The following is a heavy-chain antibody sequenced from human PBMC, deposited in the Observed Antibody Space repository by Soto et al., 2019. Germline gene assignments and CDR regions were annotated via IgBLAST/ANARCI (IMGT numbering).Heavy chain of an antibody. Sequence: QVQLQQWGAGLLKPSETLSLTCAVYGGSFSGYYWSWIRQPPGKGLEWIGEINHSGSTNYNPSLKSRVTVSVDTSKNQFSLKLSTVAAADTAVYYCALRPRKGIAAACKLDYWGQGTLVTVSS. D-gene: IGHD6-13*01. CDR3: ALRPRKGIAAACKLDY. CDR1: GGSFSGYY. CDR2: INHSGST. J-gene: IGHJ4*02. V-gene: IGHV4-34*01.